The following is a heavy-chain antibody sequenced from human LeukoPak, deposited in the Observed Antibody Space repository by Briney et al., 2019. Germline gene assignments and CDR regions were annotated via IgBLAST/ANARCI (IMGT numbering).Heavy chain of an antibody. Sequence: PSETLSLTCAVSGGSFSGYYWSWIRQPPGKGLEWIGEINHSGSTNYNPSLKGRVTISVDTSKNQFSLKLSSVTAADTAVYYCARGTGCSGTSCHQGWFDPWGQGTLVTVSS. V-gene: IGHV4-34*01. D-gene: IGHD2-2*01. J-gene: IGHJ5*02. CDR3: ARGTGCSGTSCHQGWFDP. CDR2: INHSGST. CDR1: GGSFSGYY.